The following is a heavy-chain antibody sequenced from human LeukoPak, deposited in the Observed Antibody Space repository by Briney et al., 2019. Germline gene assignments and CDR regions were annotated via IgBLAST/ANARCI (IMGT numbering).Heavy chain of an antibody. CDR3: AKGGLVRGGYYYYYMDV. CDR1: GFTFSSYS. J-gene: IGHJ6*03. Sequence: GGSLRLSCAASGFTFSSYSMNWVRQAPGEGLGWVSSITSTSSYIYYAESVKGRFTISRDNAKNSLYLQMNSLRAEDTALYYCAKGGLVRGGYYYYYMDVWGKGTTVTISS. CDR2: ITSTSSYI. V-gene: IGHV3-21*04. D-gene: IGHD3-10*01.